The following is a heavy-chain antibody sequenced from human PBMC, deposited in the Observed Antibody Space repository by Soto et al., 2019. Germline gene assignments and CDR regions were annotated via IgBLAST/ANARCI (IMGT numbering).Heavy chain of an antibody. Sequence: GGSLRLSCAASGFTFSNYWMRWVRQAPGKGLEWVANIKQDGTEKNYVDSVRGRFTISRDNAKNSLDLQMNSLTAEDTAVYYCASVAIWGQGTLVTVSS. CDR2: IKQDGTEK. V-gene: IGHV3-7*01. D-gene: IGHD5-12*01. CDR1: GFTFSNYW. J-gene: IGHJ4*02. CDR3: ASVAI.